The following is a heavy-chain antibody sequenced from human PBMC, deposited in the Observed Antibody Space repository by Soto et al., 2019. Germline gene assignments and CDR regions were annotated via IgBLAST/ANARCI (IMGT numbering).Heavy chain of an antibody. D-gene: IGHD2-15*01. J-gene: IGHJ4*02. V-gene: IGHV4-30-2*01. CDR3: ARVLVKGVVVAAIDY. Sequence: SETLSLTCAVSGGSISSGGYSWSWIRQPPGKGLEWIGYIYHSGSTYYNPSLKSRVTISVDRSKNQFSLKLSSVTAADTAVYYCARVLVKGVVVAAIDYWGQGTLVTVSS. CDR1: GGSISSGGYS. CDR2: IYHSGST.